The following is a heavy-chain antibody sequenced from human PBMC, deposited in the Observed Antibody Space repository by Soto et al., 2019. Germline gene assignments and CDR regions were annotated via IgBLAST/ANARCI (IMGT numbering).Heavy chain of an antibody. D-gene: IGHD2-21*02. CDR3: ARDLHSVVVTATVPDGMDV. V-gene: IGHV4-34*01. CDR1: GGSFSGYY. J-gene: IGHJ6*02. CDR2: INHSGST. Sequence: PSETLSLTCAVYGGSFSGYYWSWIRQPPGKGLEWIGEINHSGSTNYNPSLKSRVTISVDTSKNQVSLKLSSVTAADTAVYYCARDLHSVVVTATVPDGMDVWGQGTTVTVSS.